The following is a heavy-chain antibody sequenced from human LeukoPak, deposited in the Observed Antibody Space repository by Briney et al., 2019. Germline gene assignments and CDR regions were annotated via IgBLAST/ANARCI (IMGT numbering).Heavy chain of an antibody. D-gene: IGHD6-6*01. V-gene: IGHV3-11*01. Sequence: GGSLRLSCAASGFTFSDYYMSWIRQAPGKGLEWVSYISSSGSTIYYADSVKGRFTISRDNAKNSLYLQMNSLRAEDTAVYYCASDIAAGPVWAYWGQGTLVTVSS. CDR2: ISSSGSTI. J-gene: IGHJ4*02. CDR3: ASDIAAGPVWAY. CDR1: GFTFSDYY.